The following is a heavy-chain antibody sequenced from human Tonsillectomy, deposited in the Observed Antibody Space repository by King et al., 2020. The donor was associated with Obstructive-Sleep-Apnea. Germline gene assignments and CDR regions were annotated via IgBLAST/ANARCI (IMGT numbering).Heavy chain of an antibody. CDR3: ARDYWEKVATSLHY. V-gene: IGHV3-30-3*01. CDR1: GFSFSDYA. CDR2: ISYDGINK. D-gene: IGHD5-12*01. Sequence: VQLVESGGGVVQPGRSLRLSCAASGFSFSDYAMHWVRQAPGNGLEWVGVISYDGINKYFAVSVQGRFTISRDNSENMWYLQMDSLRTEDTAVYFCARDYWEKVATSLHYWGQGILVTVSS. J-gene: IGHJ4*02.